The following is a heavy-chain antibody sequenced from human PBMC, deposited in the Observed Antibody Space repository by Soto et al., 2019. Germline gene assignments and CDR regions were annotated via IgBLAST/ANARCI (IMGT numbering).Heavy chain of an antibody. Sequence: ASVKVSCKASGYTFTGYYMHWVRQAPGQGLEWMGWINPNSGGTNYAQKFQGRVTMTRDTSISTAYMELSRLRSDDTAVYYCRAFGYCSSTSCYSAVVDYWGQGTLVTV. CDR3: RAFGYCSSTSCYSAVVDY. J-gene: IGHJ4*02. V-gene: IGHV1-2*02. CDR1: GYTFTGYY. CDR2: INPNSGGT. D-gene: IGHD2-2*01.